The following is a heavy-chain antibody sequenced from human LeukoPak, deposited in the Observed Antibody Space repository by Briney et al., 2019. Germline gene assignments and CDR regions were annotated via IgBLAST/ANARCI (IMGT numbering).Heavy chain of an antibody. J-gene: IGHJ1*01. CDR3: AKDKESYQLLWGEYFQH. V-gene: IGHV3-21*01. CDR2: ISSSSSYI. D-gene: IGHD2-2*01. CDR1: GFTFSSYS. Sequence: GGSLRLSCAASGFTFSSYSMNWVRQAPGKGLEWVSSISSSSSYIYYADSVKGRFTISRDNSKNTLYLQMNSLRPEDTAVYYCAKDKESYQLLWGEYFQHWGQGTLVTVSS.